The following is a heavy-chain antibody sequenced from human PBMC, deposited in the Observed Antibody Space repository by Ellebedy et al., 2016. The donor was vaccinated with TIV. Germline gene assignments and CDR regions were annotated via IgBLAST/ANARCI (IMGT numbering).Heavy chain of an antibody. CDR3: AKPKTAVRGAFDI. D-gene: IGHD3-10*02. V-gene: IGHV3-7*03. CDR1: GFTFSNYW. CDR2: IKQDGSEI. J-gene: IGHJ3*02. Sequence: GESLKISCAVSGFTFSNYWMSWARQAPGKGLEWVATIKQDGSEIHYVDSVKGRFTISRDNAKNFLYLQMNSLRPEDSALYYCAKPKTAVRGAFDIWGQGTMVIVSS.